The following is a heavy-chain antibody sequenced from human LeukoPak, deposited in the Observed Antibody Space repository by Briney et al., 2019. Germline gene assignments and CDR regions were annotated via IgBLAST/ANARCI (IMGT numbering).Heavy chain of an antibody. CDR1: GYTFTSYG. Sequence: ASVKVSCKASGYTFTSYGISWVRQAPGQGLEWMGWISAYNGNTNYAQKLQGRVTMTTDTSTSTAYMELRSLRSDDTAVYYCARGTAAAGTGAEYFQHWGQGTLVTVSS. CDR2: ISAYNGNT. D-gene: IGHD6-13*01. J-gene: IGHJ1*01. CDR3: ARGTAAAGTGAEYFQH. V-gene: IGHV1-18*01.